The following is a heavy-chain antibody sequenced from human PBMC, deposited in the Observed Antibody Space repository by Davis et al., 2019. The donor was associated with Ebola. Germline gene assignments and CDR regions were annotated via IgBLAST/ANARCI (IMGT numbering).Heavy chain of an antibody. CDR1: GDSVSSGHYY. V-gene: IGHV4-61*01. J-gene: IGHJ4*02. CDR3: ARGGRYGLYYFDY. CDR2: IYYSGST. Sequence: SETLSLTCTVSGDSVSSGHYYWSWIRQPPGKGLEWIGYIYYSGSTNYNPSLKSRVSISVDTSKNQFSLKLSSVTAADTAVYYCARGGRYGLYYFDYWGQGTLVTVSS. D-gene: IGHD5-18*01.